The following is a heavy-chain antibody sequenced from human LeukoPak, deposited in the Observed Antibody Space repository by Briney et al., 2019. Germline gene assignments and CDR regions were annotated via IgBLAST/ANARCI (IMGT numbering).Heavy chain of an antibody. Sequence: PGGSLRLSCAASGFTFSSYGMHWVRQAPGKGLEWVAFIRYDGSNKYYADSVKGRFTISRDNSKNTLYLQMNSLRAEDTAVYYCAKPTYDPYYFDYWGQGTLVTVSS. D-gene: IGHD1-1*01. CDR2: IRYDGSNK. CDR1: GFTFSSYG. V-gene: IGHV3-30*02. J-gene: IGHJ4*02. CDR3: AKPTYDPYYFDY.